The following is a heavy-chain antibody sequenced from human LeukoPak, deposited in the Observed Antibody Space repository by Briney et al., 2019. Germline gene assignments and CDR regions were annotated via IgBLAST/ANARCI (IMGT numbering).Heavy chain of an antibody. V-gene: IGHV3-48*03. J-gene: IGHJ3*02. D-gene: IGHD2-8*01. CDR2: ISGSGIK. CDR3: AREDTGVAFDI. CDR1: RFTFSSYE. Sequence: PGGSLRLSCAASRFTFSSYEMNWVRQAPAKGLEWVSYISGSGIKHYADSVKGRFTISRDNAKNSLYLQMNSLRVEDTAVYYCAREDTGVAFDIWGQGTTVTV.